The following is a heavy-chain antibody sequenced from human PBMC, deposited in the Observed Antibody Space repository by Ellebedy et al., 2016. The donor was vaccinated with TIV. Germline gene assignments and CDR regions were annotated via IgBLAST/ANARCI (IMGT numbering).Heavy chain of an antibody. V-gene: IGHV3-7*03. CDR3: ARDLDGGPDDY. D-gene: IGHD2-15*01. Sequence: GESLKIYCADSGYTFSDHWMSWVRQAPGKGLVWVAHINQDGIESHYVDSVKGRFTISRDNAKNSLYLQMNELRADDTAVYYCARDLDGGPDDYWGQGTLVTVSS. CDR1: GYTFSDHW. J-gene: IGHJ4*02. CDR2: INQDGIES.